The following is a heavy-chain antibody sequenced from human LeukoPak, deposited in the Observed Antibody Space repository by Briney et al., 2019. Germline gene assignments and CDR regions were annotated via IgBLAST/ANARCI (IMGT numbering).Heavy chain of an antibody. CDR2: ISYDGSNK. D-gene: IGHD2-2*01. Sequence: GGSLRLSCAASGFTFSSYGMHWVRQAPGKGLEWVAVISYDGSNKYYADSVKGRFTISRDNSKNTLYLQMNSLRAEDTAVYYCARALQLLSRNYYYYGMDVWGQGTTVTVSS. CDR1: GFTFSSYG. V-gene: IGHV3-30*19. CDR3: ARALQLLSRNYYYYGMDV. J-gene: IGHJ6*02.